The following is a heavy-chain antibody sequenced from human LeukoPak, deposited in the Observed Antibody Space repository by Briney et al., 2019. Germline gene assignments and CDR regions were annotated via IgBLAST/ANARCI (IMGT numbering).Heavy chain of an antibody. CDR2: IYSGGNT. CDR1: GFTVSSSP. CDR3: ARLMGSGWFDP. V-gene: IGHV3-53*04. J-gene: IGHJ5*02. Sequence: GGSLRLSCAAAGFTVSSSPINWVRQAPGRGLEWVSVIYSGGNTFYADSVKGRFTISRHNSENTLYLQMNSLSADDTAVYYCARLMGSGWFDPWGQGTLVTVFS. D-gene: IGHD1-26*01.